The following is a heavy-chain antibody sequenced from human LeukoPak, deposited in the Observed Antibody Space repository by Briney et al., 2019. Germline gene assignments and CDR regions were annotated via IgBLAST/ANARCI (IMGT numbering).Heavy chain of an antibody. Sequence: ASVKVSCKASGYTFTNYVITWVRQAPGQGLEWMGWISAYIGNTNYAQKFQGRVTITADESTSTAYMELSSLRSEDTAVYYCARGGLRFLEWSHDAFDIWGQGTMVTVSS. D-gene: IGHD3-3*01. CDR3: ARGGLRFLEWSHDAFDI. J-gene: IGHJ3*02. CDR2: ISAYIGNT. V-gene: IGHV1-18*01. CDR1: GYTFTNYV.